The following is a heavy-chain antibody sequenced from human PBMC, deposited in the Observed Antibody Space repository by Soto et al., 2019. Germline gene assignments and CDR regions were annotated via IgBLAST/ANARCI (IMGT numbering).Heavy chain of an antibody. V-gene: IGHV3-23*01. CDR3: AKNGHRSGGAYYFKY. Sequence: EVQLLESGGGLVQPGGSLRLSCVVSGFTFSDYAMSWVRQAPGKGLEWVSGISGSGGSTYYADSVQGRFTISRDNSKNTVYLQMTSLRDDDTAKSYCAKNGHRSGGAYYFKYWGQGTLVPVSS. D-gene: IGHD6-19*01. CDR2: ISGSGGST. CDR1: GFTFSDYA. J-gene: IGHJ4*02.